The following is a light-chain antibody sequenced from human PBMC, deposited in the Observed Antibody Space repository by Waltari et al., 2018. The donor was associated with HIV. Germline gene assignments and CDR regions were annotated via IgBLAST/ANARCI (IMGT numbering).Light chain of an antibody. CDR3: QQYDNWLS. CDR2: GAS. CDR1: QSVTSN. V-gene: IGKV3-15*01. Sequence: VRTQSPATLSVSPGERATLSCRASQSVTSNLAWYQLKPGQAPRLLMYGASTRATGIPARFSGSGSGTEFTLTISSLQSEDFAVYVCQQYDNWLSFGGGTKVEIK. J-gene: IGKJ4*01.